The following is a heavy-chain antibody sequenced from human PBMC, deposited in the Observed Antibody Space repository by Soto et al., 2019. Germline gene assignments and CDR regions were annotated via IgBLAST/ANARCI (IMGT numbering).Heavy chain of an antibody. J-gene: IGHJ5*02. CDR3: ARGGRYKRFDP. CDR2: INHSGST. V-gene: IGHV4-34*01. D-gene: IGHD1-1*01. Sequence: PSETLSLTCAVYGGSFSVYYWSWIRQPPGKGLEWIGEINHSGSTNYNPSLKSRVTISVDTSKNQFSLKLSSVTAADTAVYYCARGGRYKRFDPWGQGTVVTVSS. CDR1: GGSFSVYY.